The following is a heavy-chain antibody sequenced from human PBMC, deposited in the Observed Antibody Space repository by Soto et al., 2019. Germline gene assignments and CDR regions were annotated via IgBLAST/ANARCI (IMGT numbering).Heavy chain of an antibody. CDR1: GYTFSDFW. V-gene: IGHV5-51*01. D-gene: IGHD6-13*01. J-gene: IGHJ6*02. Sequence: PGESLKISCKGSGYTFSDFWIAWVRQMPGKGPEWMGIIYSGDSDTRYSPSFQGQVTISVDKSISTAYLQWSSLKASDTAMYYCARTSAAGKYYYGMDVWGQGTTVTVSS. CDR2: IYSGDSDT. CDR3: ARTSAAGKYYYGMDV.